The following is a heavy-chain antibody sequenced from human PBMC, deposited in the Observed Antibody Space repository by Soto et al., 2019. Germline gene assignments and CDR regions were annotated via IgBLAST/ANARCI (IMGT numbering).Heavy chain of an antibody. CDR3: ARENNVLPGGYFDY. CDR1: GGSISSGGYS. D-gene: IGHD3-10*01. CDR2: IYHSGST. V-gene: IGHV4-30-2*01. Sequence: QLQLQESGSGLVKPSQTLSLTCAVSGGSISSGGYSWSWIRQPPGKGLEWIGYIYHSGSTYYNPSLKSRVTITVDRSNNQFSMKLSSVTAAYTAVYYCARENNVLPGGYFDYWGQGTLVTVSS. J-gene: IGHJ4*02.